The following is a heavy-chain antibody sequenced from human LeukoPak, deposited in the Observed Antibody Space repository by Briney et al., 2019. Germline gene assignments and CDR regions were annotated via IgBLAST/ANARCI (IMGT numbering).Heavy chain of an antibody. V-gene: IGHV4-59*08. J-gene: IGHJ4*02. CDR3: ASSPYYDRDGYQFDN. Sequence: SETLSLTCTVSGGSISTYYWTWLRQPPGKGLEWIGYISYTGSTSYNPSLKTRVTISLDTSKNQFSLKLSSVTAADTAVYYCASSPYYDRDGYQFDNWGQGTLVTVSS. D-gene: IGHD3-22*01. CDR2: ISYTGST. CDR1: GGSISTYY.